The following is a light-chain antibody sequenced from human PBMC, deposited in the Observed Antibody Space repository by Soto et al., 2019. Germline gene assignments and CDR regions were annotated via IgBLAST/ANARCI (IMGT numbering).Light chain of an antibody. CDR3: LQDYNYPLT. Sequence: AIQMTQSPSSLSASVGDRVTITCRASQDIRKDLGWYQQKPGKAPNLLIYAASGLQSGVPSRFSGSGSGTDFTLTISSLQPDDFATYYCLQDYNYPLTCGGGTTVEIK. CDR2: AAS. V-gene: IGKV1-6*01. J-gene: IGKJ4*01. CDR1: QDIRKD.